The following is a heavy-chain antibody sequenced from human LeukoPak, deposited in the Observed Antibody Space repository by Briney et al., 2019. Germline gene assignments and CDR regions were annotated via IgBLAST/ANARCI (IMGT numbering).Heavy chain of an antibody. D-gene: IGHD2-2*01. CDR3: VPPPRGGPDY. Sequence: GGSLRLSCAASGFTFGNAWMSWVRQAPGKGLEWVGRIKSKTDGGTTDYAAPVKGRFTISRDDSKNTLYLQMNSLRAEDTAVYYCVPPPRGGPDYWGQGTLVTVSS. V-gene: IGHV3-15*01. J-gene: IGHJ4*02. CDR2: IKSKTDGGTT. CDR1: GFTFGNAW.